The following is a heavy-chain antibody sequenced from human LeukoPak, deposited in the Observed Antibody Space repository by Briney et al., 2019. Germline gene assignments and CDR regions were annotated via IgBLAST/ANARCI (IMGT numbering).Heavy chain of an antibody. V-gene: IGHV4-59*01. CDR2: IYYSGST. J-gene: IGHJ6*03. CDR3: ATGPQFYYYYMDV. D-gene: IGHD5-24*01. Sequence: SETLSLTCTVSGGSISSYYWSWIRQPPGKGLEWIGYIYYSGSTNYNPSLKSRVTISVDTSKNQFSLKLSSVTAADTVVYYCATGPQFYYYYMDVWGKGTTVTVSS. CDR1: GGSISSYY.